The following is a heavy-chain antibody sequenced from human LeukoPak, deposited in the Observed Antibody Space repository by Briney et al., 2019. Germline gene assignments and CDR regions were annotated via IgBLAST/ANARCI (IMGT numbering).Heavy chain of an antibody. CDR1: GYTFTRHY. Sequence: ASVKVSCKASGYTFTRHYMHWVRQAPGQGLEWMGWINPISGGTNYAQKFQGSVTMTRDTSISTAYMELSRLGSDDTAVYYCARGGSSWYRDWFDPWGQGTLVTVSA. D-gene: IGHD6-13*01. V-gene: IGHV1-2*02. J-gene: IGHJ5*02. CDR3: ARGGSSWYRDWFDP. CDR2: INPISGGT.